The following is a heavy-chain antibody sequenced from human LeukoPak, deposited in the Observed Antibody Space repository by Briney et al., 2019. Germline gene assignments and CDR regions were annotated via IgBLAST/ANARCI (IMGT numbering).Heavy chain of an antibody. CDR1: GFTFTKYW. V-gene: IGHV3-74*01. J-gene: IGHJ1*01. Sequence: GGSLRLSCAASGFTFTKYWMHWVRQVPGKGLVWVSLINGDGSTTNYADFVKGRFTISRDNAKNTLSLQVNSLRAEDTAVYYCATGNYYDSRGYYTFGYWGQGTLVTVSS. CDR3: ATGNYYDSRGYYTFGY. D-gene: IGHD3-22*01. CDR2: INGDGSTT.